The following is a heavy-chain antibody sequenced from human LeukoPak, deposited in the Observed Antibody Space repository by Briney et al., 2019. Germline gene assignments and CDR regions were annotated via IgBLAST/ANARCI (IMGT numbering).Heavy chain of an antibody. J-gene: IGHJ4*02. CDR3: ARLPIMVANPFFDY. CDR2: IYPGDSDT. CDR1: GYSFTTYW. V-gene: IGHV5-51*01. Sequence: GESLRISFKGSGYSFTTYWISWVRQMPGKGLEWMGIIYPGDSDTRYSPSFQGQVTISADKSISTAYLQWSSLKASDTAMYYCARLPIMVANPFFDYWGQGTLVTVSS. D-gene: IGHD5-12*01.